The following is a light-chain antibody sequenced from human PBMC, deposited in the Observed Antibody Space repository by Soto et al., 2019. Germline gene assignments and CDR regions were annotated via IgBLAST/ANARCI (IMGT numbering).Light chain of an antibody. CDR2: DAS. Sequence: EIVLTQSPATLSLSPGDRATLSCRASQSVSSYLTWYQQKPGQAPRLLIYDASNRAAGIPARFSGSGSVTDFTLTISSREPEDFALYYCQQRSNWPLTFGPGTKVEIK. V-gene: IGKV3-11*01. CDR1: QSVSSY. CDR3: QQRSNWPLT. J-gene: IGKJ3*01.